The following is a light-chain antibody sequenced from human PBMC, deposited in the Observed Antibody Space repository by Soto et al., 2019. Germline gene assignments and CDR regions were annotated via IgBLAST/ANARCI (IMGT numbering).Light chain of an antibody. CDR2: GAS. V-gene: IGKV3-20*01. J-gene: IGKJ5*01. Sequence: IVMTQSPATLSVSPGERATLSCRAGQSVSSNSLAWYHQKPGQPPRLLMYGASSRATGIPDRFSGSGSCTDFTLTISRLEPEDFAVYYCQQYGSSLITFGQGTRLEIK. CDR3: QQYGSSLIT. CDR1: QSVSSNS.